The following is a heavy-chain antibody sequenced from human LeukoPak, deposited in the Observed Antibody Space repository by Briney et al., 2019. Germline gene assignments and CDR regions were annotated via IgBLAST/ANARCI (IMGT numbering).Heavy chain of an antibody. J-gene: IGHJ4*02. CDR1: GGSISSSNW. CDR2: IYHSGST. D-gene: IGHD3-10*01. Sequence: SGTLSLTCAVSGGSISSSNWWSWVRQPPGKGLEWIGEIYHSGSTNYNPSLKSRVTISVDKSKNQFSLKLSSVTAADTAVYYCARVSSMVRGVIDYWGQGTLVTVSS. CDR3: ARVSSMVRGVIDY. V-gene: IGHV4-4*02.